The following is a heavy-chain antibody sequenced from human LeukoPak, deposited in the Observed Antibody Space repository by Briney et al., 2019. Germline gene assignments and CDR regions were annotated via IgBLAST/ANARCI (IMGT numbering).Heavy chain of an antibody. D-gene: IGHD3-3*01. CDR2: TSASAGTS. J-gene: IGHJ4*02. Sequence: GGSLRLSCAASGLTFSSYAMAWVRQAPGKGLECISATSASAGTSYYADSVKGRFTISRDNSKNMLYLQMSSLRAEDTAVYYCATGALEWSYYFDYWGQGILVTVSS. CDR1: GLTFSSYA. CDR3: ATGALEWSYYFDY. V-gene: IGHV3-23*01.